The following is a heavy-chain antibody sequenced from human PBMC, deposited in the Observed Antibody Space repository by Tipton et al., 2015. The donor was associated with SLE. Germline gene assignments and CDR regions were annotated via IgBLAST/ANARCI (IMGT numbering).Heavy chain of an antibody. CDR3: ARFSSSSWSRLGVAFDI. CDR1: GGSFSGYY. V-gene: IGHV4-34*01. Sequence: TLSLTCTVYGGSFSGYYWSWIRQPPGKGLEWIGKINDSGSTNYNPSLKSRVTISLDTSKNQFSLKLSSVTAAETAVYYCARFSSSSWSRLGVAFDIWGQGTRVTVTS. CDR2: INDSGST. J-gene: IGHJ3*02. D-gene: IGHD6-13*01.